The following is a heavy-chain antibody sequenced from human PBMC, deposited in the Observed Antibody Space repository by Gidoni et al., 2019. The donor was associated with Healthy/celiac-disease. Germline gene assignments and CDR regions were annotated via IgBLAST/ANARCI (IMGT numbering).Heavy chain of an antibody. Sequence: EVQLLESGGGLVQPGGSLRLSCAAAGFTFIRYAVSWVRQAPGKGLGWVSAISGSGVSTYYADSVKGRFTISRDNSKNTLYLQMNSLRAEDTAVYYCAKVNRYSGSRGGMDVWGQGTTVTVSS. V-gene: IGHV3-23*01. CDR1: GFTFIRYA. CDR2: ISGSGVST. D-gene: IGHD1-26*01. J-gene: IGHJ6*02. CDR3: AKVNRYSGSRGGMDV.